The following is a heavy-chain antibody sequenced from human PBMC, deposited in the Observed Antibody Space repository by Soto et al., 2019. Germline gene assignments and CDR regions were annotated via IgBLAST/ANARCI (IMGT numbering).Heavy chain of an antibody. D-gene: IGHD2-15*01. J-gene: IGHJ4*02. CDR2: IYYSGST. CDR3: ATTNRRYCSGGSCYPEGAWFDY. V-gene: IGHV4-31*03. Sequence: QVQLQESGPGLVKPSQTLSLTCTVSGGSISSGGYYWSWIRQHPGKGLEWIGYIYYSGSTYYNPSLKSRVTISVDTSKNQFSLKLSSVTAADTAVYYCATTNRRYCSGGSCYPEGAWFDYWGQGTLVTVSS. CDR1: GGSISSGGYY.